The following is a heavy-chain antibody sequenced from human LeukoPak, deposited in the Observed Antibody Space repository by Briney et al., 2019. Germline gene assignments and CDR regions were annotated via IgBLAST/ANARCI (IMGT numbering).Heavy chain of an antibody. Sequence: PGGSLRLSCATSGFSFYDALMSWVRQAPGKGLEWVGRIKTKTDGGATDYAAPVKGRFTISRDDSKNTLYLQMNSLKTEDTAVYYCTTLTIMVATNIDYWGQGILVTVSS. D-gene: IGHD5-12*01. J-gene: IGHJ4*02. CDR2: IKTKTDGGAT. V-gene: IGHV3-15*01. CDR1: GFSFYDAL. CDR3: TTLTIMVATNIDY.